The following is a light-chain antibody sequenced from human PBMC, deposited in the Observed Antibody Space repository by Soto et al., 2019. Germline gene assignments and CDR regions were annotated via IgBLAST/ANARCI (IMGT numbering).Light chain of an antibody. CDR3: QQYGSSPYT. V-gene: IGKV3D-20*01. Sequence: DIVLRQSPATLSLSPGERATLFCGASQTVRSSYLGWYQQKPGLAPRLLIYDASSRATGIPDRFSGSGSGTDFTLTISRLEPEDFAVYYCQQYGSSPYTFGQGTKLEIK. CDR1: QTVRSSY. CDR2: DAS. J-gene: IGKJ2*01.